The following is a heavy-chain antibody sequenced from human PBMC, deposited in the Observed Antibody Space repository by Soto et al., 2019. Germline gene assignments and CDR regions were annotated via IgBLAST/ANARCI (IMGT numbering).Heavy chain of an antibody. CDR3: TTARHCSSDACPAAE. J-gene: IGHJ4*02. Sequence: EVPLLESGGGLVQPGGSLRLSCAASGFPFSSSGMLWVRQPPGEGLEWVSAIGPNPANTNYRDSVKGRFTISRDNSRNTVFLHMTALRAEDTALYYCTTARHCSSDACPAAEWGQGTLITVSS. V-gene: IGHV3-23*01. CDR2: IGPNPANT. D-gene: IGHD2-2*01. CDR1: GFPFSSSG.